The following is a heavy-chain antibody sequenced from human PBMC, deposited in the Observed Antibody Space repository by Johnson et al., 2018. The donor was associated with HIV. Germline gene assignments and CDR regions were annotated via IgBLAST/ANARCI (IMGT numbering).Heavy chain of an antibody. D-gene: IGHD5-18*01. Sequence: QVHLVESGGGVVQPGRSLRLSCAASGFTFSSFAIHWVRQAPGKGLEWVAVISYDGSDKYYADSVKGRFTISRDNSKNTLYLQMNSLRAEDTAVYYCAKEQPARAFDIWGQGTMVTVSS. J-gene: IGHJ3*02. CDR1: GFTFSSFA. CDR2: ISYDGSDK. CDR3: AKEQPARAFDI. V-gene: IGHV3-30-3*02.